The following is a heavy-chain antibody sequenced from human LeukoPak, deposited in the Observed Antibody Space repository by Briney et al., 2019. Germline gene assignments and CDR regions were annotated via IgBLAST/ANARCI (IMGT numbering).Heavy chain of an antibody. CDR2: INHSGST. V-gene: IGHV4-34*01. CDR3: ARAPWYDYVWGSYRFDH. CDR1: GGSFSGYY. Sequence: PSETLSLTCAVYGGSFSGYYWSWIRQPPGKGLEWIGEINHSGSTNYNPSLKSRVTISVDTSKNQFSLKLSSVTAADTAVYYCARAPWYDYVWGSYRFDHWGQGTLVTVSS. J-gene: IGHJ4*02. D-gene: IGHD3-16*02.